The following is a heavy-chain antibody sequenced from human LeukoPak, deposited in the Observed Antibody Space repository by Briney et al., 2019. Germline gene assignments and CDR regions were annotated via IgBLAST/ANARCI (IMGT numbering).Heavy chain of an antibody. J-gene: IGHJ6*02. CDR2: IYSGGST. D-gene: IGHD3-10*01. Sequence: QSGGSLRLSCAASGFTVSSNYMIWVRQAPGKGLEWVSVIYSGGSTYYADSVKGRFTISRDNSKNTLYLQMNSLRAEDTAVYYCAIAQARNYYGSGSYSYYYYGMDVWGQGTTVTVSS. CDR3: AIAQARNYYGSGSYSYYYYGMDV. CDR1: GFTVSSNY. V-gene: IGHV3-53*01.